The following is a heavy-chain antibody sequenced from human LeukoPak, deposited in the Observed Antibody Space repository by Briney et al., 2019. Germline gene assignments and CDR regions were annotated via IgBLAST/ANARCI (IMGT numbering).Heavy chain of an antibody. D-gene: IGHD3-22*01. CDR3: ARDLRGDLDYYDSSGYKPLDY. CDR2: INSDGSST. V-gene: IGHV3-74*01. CDR1: GFTFSSYW. J-gene: IGHJ4*02. Sequence: PGGSLRLSCAASGFTFSSYWMHWVRQAPGKGLVWVSRINSDGSSTSYADSVKGRFTISRDNAKNTLYLQMNSLRAEDTAVYYCARDLRGDLDYYDSSGYKPLDYWGQGTLVTVSS.